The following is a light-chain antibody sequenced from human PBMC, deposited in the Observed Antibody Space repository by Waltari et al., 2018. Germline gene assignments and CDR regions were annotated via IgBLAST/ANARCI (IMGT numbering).Light chain of an antibody. CDR2: EVT. V-gene: IGLV2-8*01. CDR1: RSAVGGYAF. J-gene: IGLJ2*01. Sequence: SALLSPPSPSGSPGHSATISCLGPRSAVGGYAFFSWYQQHPGKPPKSVIYEVTKRPSGVPDRFSGSKSGNTASLTVSGRQAEDEADYYCSSYAGSNIVVFGGGTKMTVL. CDR3: SSYAGSNIVV.